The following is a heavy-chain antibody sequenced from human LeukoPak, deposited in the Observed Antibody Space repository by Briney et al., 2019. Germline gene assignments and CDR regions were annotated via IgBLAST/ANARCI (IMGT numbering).Heavy chain of an antibody. J-gene: IGHJ4*02. D-gene: IGHD5-18*01. Sequence: GGSLRLSCAASGFTVSSNYMSWVRQAPGKGLEWVSSISGSGGSTYYADSLKGRFTISRDNSKNTLYLQMNSLRAEDTAVYYCARDREYSYGFFDYWGQGTLVTVSS. CDR1: GFTVSSNY. CDR3: ARDREYSYGFFDY. V-gene: IGHV3-23*01. CDR2: ISGSGGST.